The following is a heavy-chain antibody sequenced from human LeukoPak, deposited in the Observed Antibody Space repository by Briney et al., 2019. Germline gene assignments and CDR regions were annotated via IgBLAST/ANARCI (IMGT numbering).Heavy chain of an antibody. Sequence: SETLSLTCTVSGGSISSGSYYWSWIRQPAGKGLEWIGRIYTSGSTNYNPSLKSRVTRSVDTSKNQFSLKLRSVTAADTAVYYCARVTGYRIEDYFDYWGQGTLVTVSS. CDR1: GGSISSGSYY. V-gene: IGHV4-61*02. J-gene: IGHJ4*02. D-gene: IGHD6-13*01. CDR2: IYTSGST. CDR3: ARVTGYRIEDYFDY.